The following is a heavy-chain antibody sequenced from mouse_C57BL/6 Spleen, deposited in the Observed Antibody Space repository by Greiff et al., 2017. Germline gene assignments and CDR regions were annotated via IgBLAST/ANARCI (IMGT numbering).Heavy chain of an antibody. V-gene: IGHV1-15*01. CDR3: TRELGYAY. J-gene: IGHJ3*01. D-gene: IGHD4-1*01. Sequence: QVQLQQSGAELVRPGASVTLSCKASGYTFTDYEMHWVKQTPVHGLEWIGAIDPETGGTAYNQKFKGKAILTADKSSSTAYMELRSLTSEDSAVYYCTRELGYAYWGQGTLVTVSA. CDR2: IDPETGGT. CDR1: GYTFTDYE.